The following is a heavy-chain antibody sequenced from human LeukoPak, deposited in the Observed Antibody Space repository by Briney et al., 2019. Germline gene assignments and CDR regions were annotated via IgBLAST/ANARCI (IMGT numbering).Heavy chain of an antibody. J-gene: IGHJ4*02. CDR1: GFTFSSYA. CDR2: ISGSGGST. CDR3: AKEYGSRFLEGFDY. D-gene: IGHD3-3*01. Sequence: PGGSLRLSCAASGFTFSSYAISRVRQAPGKGLEWVSAISGSGGSTYYADSVKGRFTISRDNSKNTLYLQMNSLRAEDTAVYYCAKEYGSRFLEGFDYWGQGTLVTVSS. V-gene: IGHV3-23*01.